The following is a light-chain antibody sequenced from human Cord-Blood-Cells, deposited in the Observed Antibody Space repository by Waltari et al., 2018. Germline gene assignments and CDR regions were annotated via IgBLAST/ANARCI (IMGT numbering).Light chain of an antibody. CDR2: GAS. CDR1: PSVSSSY. Sequence: EIVLTQSPGTLSLSPGERATLSCRSSPSVSSSYLAWYQQKPGQATRLLIYGASSRATGIPDRFSGSGSGTDFTLTISRLEPEDFAVYYCQQYGSSPKTFGQWTKVEIK. J-gene: IGKJ1*01. V-gene: IGKV3-20*01. CDR3: QQYGSSPKT.